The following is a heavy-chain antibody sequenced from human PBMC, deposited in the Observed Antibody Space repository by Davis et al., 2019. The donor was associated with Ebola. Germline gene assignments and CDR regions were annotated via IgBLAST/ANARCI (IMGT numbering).Heavy chain of an antibody. Sequence: GESLKISCAASGFTFSSYWMSWVRQAPGKGLVWVSGVDVDGTTTSYADSVKGRFTISRDNAKNTLYLQMKSLRVEDTAVYYCARGGQLGDHWGQGTLVTVSS. D-gene: IGHD1-1*01. CDR1: GFTFSSYW. CDR3: ARGGQLGDH. V-gene: IGHV3-74*01. J-gene: IGHJ4*02. CDR2: VDVDGTTT.